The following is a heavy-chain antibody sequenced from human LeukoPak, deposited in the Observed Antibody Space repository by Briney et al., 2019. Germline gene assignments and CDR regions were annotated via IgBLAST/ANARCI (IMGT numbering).Heavy chain of an antibody. D-gene: IGHD2-8*01. J-gene: IGHJ4*02. CDR3: AKLIESASAY. V-gene: IGHV3-23*01. CDR2: ISADGAGT. CDR1: GFSFSTYA. Sequence: GGSLRLSCVASGFSFSTYAMIWARRTPGKGLEWVSSISADGAGTYYAESVKGRFTIFRDNFKNTLYLQMNSLRAEDSALYYCAKLIESASAYWGQGTLVTVSS.